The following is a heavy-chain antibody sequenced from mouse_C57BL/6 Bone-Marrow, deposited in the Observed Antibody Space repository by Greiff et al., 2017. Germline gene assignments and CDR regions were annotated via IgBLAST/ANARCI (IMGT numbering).Heavy chain of an antibody. D-gene: IGHD2-4*01. CDR2: ISSGGSYT. Sequence: EVQLVESGGDLVKPGGSLKLSCAASGFTFSSYGMSWVRQTPDKRLEWVATISSGGSYTSYPDSVKGRFTLSRDNAKNTLYLQMSSLNAEDTAMYDCASQVSMITTSAYWGQGPLVTVSA. CDR3: ASQVSMITTSAY. CDR1: GFTFSSYG. V-gene: IGHV5-6*01. J-gene: IGHJ3*01.